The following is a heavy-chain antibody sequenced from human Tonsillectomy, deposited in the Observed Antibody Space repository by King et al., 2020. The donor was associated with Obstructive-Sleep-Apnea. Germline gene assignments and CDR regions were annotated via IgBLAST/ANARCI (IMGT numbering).Heavy chain of an antibody. V-gene: IGHV4-39*07. J-gene: IGHJ5*02. CDR2: IYYSGST. Sequence: QLQESGPGLVKPSETLSLTCTVSGGSISSTSYYCGWIRQPPGKGLEWIGSIYYSGSTYYNPSLKSRVTISAVTSKNQFSLKLTSVTAADTAVYYCARDAEVCSGGYCYSGWFDPWGQGTLVTVSS. CDR1: GGSISSTSYY. CDR3: ARDAEVCSGGYCYSGWFDP. D-gene: IGHD2-15*01.